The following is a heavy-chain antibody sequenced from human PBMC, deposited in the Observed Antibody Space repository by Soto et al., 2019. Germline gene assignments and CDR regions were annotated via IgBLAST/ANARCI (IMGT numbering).Heavy chain of an antibody. CDR2: MNPNSGNT. V-gene: IGHV1-8*01. Sequence: QVQLVQSGAEVQKPGASVKVSCKASGYTFTSYDINWVRQATGQGLEWMGWMNPNSGNTGYAQKFRGRVTMTRNTSISTADMELSSLRSEDTAVYYCASVMEFGDQAWSWGQGTLVTVSS. D-gene: IGHD4-17*01. CDR3: ASVMEFGDQAWS. J-gene: IGHJ4*02. CDR1: GYTFTSYD.